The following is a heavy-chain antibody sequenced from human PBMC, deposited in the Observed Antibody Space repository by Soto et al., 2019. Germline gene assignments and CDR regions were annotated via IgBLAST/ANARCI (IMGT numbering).Heavy chain of an antibody. CDR2: ISAYNGNT. D-gene: IGHD3-3*01. CDR1: GYTFTSYG. CDR3: AREDPAYFWSGYHISPYYYGRDV. Sequence: GASVKVSCKASGYTFTSYGISWVRQAPGQGLEWMGWISAYNGNTNYAQKLQGRVTMTTDTSTSTAYMELRSLRSDDTAVYYCAREDPAYFWSGYHISPYYYGRDVWGQGTTVTVSS. V-gene: IGHV1-18*01. J-gene: IGHJ6*02.